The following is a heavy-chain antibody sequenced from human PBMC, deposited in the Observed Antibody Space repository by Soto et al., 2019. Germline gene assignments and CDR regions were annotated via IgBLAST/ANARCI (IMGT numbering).Heavy chain of an antibody. V-gene: IGHV4-4*02. CDR3: ASGLRDDFWSGYYGDNWFDP. CDR1: GGSISSSNW. D-gene: IGHD3-3*01. Sequence: PSETLSLTCAVSGGSISSSNWWSWVRQPPGKGLEWIGEIYHSGSTNYNPSLKSRVTISVDKSKNQFSLKLSSVTAADTAVYYCASGLRDDFWSGYYGDNWFDPWGQGTLVT. CDR2: IYHSGST. J-gene: IGHJ5*02.